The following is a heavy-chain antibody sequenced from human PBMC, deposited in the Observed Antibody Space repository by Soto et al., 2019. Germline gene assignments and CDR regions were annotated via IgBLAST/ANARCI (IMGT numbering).Heavy chain of an antibody. CDR3: AKDRGGSSWSTLDQ. D-gene: IGHD3-3*01. CDR2: ISGSGGNT. Sequence: EVQLLESGGSLVHPGGSLRLSCAASGFSVSYFAMSWVRQAPGKGLGWVAAISGSGGNTYYADSVKGRFTISRDNSKNTLFLQMNSLRDEDTAVYYCAKDRGGSSWSTLDQWGQGTLVTVSS. J-gene: IGHJ4*02. CDR1: GFSVSYFA. V-gene: IGHV3-23*01.